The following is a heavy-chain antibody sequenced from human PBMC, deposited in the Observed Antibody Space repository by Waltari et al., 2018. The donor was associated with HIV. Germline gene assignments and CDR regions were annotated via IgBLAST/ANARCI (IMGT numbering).Heavy chain of an antibody. CDR1: GFSFSGSD. Sequence: EVQLVQSGGDLVQPGGSLKVSCAASGFSFSGSDIHWVRQASGQVLGWIGGVRTKADRFATAYVASVKGRCIMSRDDSESKSYLHMSSLKIEATAVYYCHRRGRLFRGVVDLDVWGPGTTVIVSS. J-gene: IGHJ6*02. CDR2: VRTKADRFAT. CDR3: HRRGRLFRGVVDLDV. D-gene: IGHD3-10*01. V-gene: IGHV3-73*01.